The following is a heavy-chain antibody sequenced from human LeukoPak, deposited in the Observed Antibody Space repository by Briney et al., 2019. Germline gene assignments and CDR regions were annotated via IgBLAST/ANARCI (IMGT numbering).Heavy chain of an antibody. Sequence: GGSLRLSCAASGFTFSSYSMNWVRQAPRKGLEWVSYIGTTTTIYYADSVKGRFTISRDNAQNSLFLQTNSLRDEDTAVYYCARDKDYGFDYWGQGTLVTVSS. J-gene: IGHJ4*02. CDR1: GFTFSSYS. CDR3: ARDKDYGFDY. CDR2: IGTTTTI. D-gene: IGHD4-17*01. V-gene: IGHV3-48*02.